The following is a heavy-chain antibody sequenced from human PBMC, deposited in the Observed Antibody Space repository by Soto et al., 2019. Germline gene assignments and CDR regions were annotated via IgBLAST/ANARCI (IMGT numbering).Heavy chain of an antibody. CDR1: GGSISGYY. V-gene: IGHV4-59*01. D-gene: IGHD3-3*01. CDR2: IYYTGST. J-gene: IGHJ6*02. CDR3: ARVTYGVVETSMDV. Sequence: SETLSLTFTVSGGSISGYYWSWIRQPPGKGLDWMGYIYYTGSTKYNPSLKSRVTISVDTSKNQLSLKLSSVTAADTAVYYCARVTYGVVETSMDVWGQGTMVTV.